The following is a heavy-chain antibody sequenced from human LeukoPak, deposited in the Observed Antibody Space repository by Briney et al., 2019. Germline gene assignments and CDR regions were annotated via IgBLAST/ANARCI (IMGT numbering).Heavy chain of an antibody. D-gene: IGHD3-10*01. CDR1: GGSISSSNW. V-gene: IGHV4-4*02. CDR3: ATYYYGSGSAMNNWFDP. Sequence: SETLSLTCAVSGGSISSSNWWSWVRQPPGKGLEWIGEIYHSGSTNYNPSLKSRVTISVDTSKNQFSLKLSSVTAADTAVYYCATYYYGSGSAMNNWFDPWGQGTLVTVSS. CDR2: IYHSGST. J-gene: IGHJ5*02.